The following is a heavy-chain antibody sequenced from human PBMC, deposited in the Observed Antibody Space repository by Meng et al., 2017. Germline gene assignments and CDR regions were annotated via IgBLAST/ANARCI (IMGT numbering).Heavy chain of an antibody. J-gene: IGHJ3*02. Sequence: SVKVSCKASGFTFTSSAMQWVRQARGQRLEWIGWIVVGSGNTNYAQKFQERVTITRDMYTSTAYMELSSLRTEDTVVYYCAAGLTYYYDSSGYYVGDAFDIWGQGTMVTVSS. CDR1: GFTFTSSA. CDR2: IVVGSGNT. CDR3: AAGLTYYYDSSGYYVGDAFDI. V-gene: IGHV1-58*02. D-gene: IGHD3-22*01.